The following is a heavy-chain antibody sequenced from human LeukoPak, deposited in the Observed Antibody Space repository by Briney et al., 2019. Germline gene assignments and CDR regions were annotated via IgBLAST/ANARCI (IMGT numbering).Heavy chain of an antibody. CDR3: ARLSFWSGYYQYYFDY. D-gene: IGHD3-3*01. J-gene: IGHJ4*02. Sequence: SETLSLTCTVSGGSISSSSYYWGWIRQPPGKGLEWIGSIYYSGSTYYNPSLKSRVTMSVDTSKNQFSLKLSSVTAADTAVYYCARLSFWSGYYQYYFDYWGQGTLVTVSS. CDR1: GGSISSSSYY. V-gene: IGHV4-39*01. CDR2: IYYSGST.